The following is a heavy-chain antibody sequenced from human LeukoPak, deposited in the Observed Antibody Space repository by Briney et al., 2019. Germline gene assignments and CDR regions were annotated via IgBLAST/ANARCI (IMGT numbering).Heavy chain of an antibody. D-gene: IGHD6-19*01. V-gene: IGHV3-11*01. J-gene: IGHJ4*02. CDR2: ISGSGSSL. CDR3: ARRSSGWYSFDC. CDR1: GFTFSDYY. Sequence: GGSLRLSCAASGFTFSDYYMNWIRQAPGKGLEWLSYISGSGSSLYYTDSVKGRFTISRDNAKKSLYLQMNSLRAEDTAVYYCARRSSGWYSFDCWGQGTQVTVSS.